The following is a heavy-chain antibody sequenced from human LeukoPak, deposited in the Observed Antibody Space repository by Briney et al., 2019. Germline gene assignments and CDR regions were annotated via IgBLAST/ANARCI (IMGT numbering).Heavy chain of an antibody. CDR1: GFTFSSCA. Sequence: GGSLRLSCGGSGFTFSSCAMSWVRQAPGKGLEWVSVVTSRSSDKTYYADSVKGRFTISSDNSENTLYLQMNSLTAEDTAIYYCAKGGGELCGGNPGIFDSWGQGILVTVSS. CDR2: VTSRSSDKT. V-gene: IGHV3-23*01. D-gene: IGHD4-23*01. J-gene: IGHJ4*02. CDR3: AKGGGELCGGNPGIFDS.